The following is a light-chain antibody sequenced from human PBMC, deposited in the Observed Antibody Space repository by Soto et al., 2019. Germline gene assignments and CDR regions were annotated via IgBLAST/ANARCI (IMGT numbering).Light chain of an antibody. CDR1: MRDVGAYNL. J-gene: IGLJ3*02. CDR2: EVR. CDR3: SAYTARSPLV. V-gene: IGLV2-14*01. Sequence: QSVLAQPASVSGSAGQSISISCSGTMRDVGAYNLVSWYQQHPGTAPKLIIYEVRNRPSGISSRFSGSRSGNTASLTISGLQSEDEGDYYCSAYTARSPLVFGRGTKVTVL.